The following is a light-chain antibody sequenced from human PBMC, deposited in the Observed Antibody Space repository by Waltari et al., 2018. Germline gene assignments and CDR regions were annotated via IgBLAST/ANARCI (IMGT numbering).Light chain of an antibody. V-gene: IGKV1-5*03. CDR3: QQYNTYSRT. CDR2: KAS. CDR1: QTINTW. Sequence: DIQMTQSPSTLSASVGDRVTMTCRATQTINTWLAWYQQKPGKAPKLLSSKASTLESGVPSRFSGSGFGTEFTLTISSLQPDDFATYYCQQYNTYSRTFGRGTKVDIK. J-gene: IGKJ1*01.